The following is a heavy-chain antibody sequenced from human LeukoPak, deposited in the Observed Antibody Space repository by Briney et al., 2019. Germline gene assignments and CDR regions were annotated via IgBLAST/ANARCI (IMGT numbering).Heavy chain of an antibody. V-gene: IGHV1-2*02. J-gene: IGHJ4*02. CDR2: INPNTGDR. D-gene: IGHD2-15*01. CDR1: GYTFTGYY. Sequence: SVKVSCKASGYTFTGYYMHWVRQAPGQGFEWMGWINPNTGDRNYAQKFQGRVTMTRDTTISTAYMELSRLTSDDTAVYYCASYPRYVSSPPFDYWGQGTLVTVSS. CDR3: ASYPRYVSSPPFDY.